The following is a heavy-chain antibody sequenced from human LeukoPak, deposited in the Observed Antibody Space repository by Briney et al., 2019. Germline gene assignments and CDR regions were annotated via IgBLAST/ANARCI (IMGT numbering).Heavy chain of an antibody. CDR2: IKQDGSEK. V-gene: IGHV3-7*01. J-gene: IGHJ5*02. Sequence: GGSLRLSCAASGFTFSSYWMSWVRQAPGKGLEWVANIKQDGSEKYYVDSVKSRFTISRDNAKNSLYLQMNSLRAEDTAVYYCARLGCRSTSCPLGDWFDPWGQGTLVTVSS. D-gene: IGHD2-2*01. CDR1: GFTFSSYW. CDR3: ARLGCRSTSCPLGDWFDP.